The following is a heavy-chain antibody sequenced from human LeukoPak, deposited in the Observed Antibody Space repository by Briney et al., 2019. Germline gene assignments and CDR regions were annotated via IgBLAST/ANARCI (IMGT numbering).Heavy chain of an antibody. CDR1: GGTFSCYA. V-gene: IGHV1-69*05. Sequence: SVKVSCKASGGTFSCYAISWVRQAPGQGLEWMGGIIPIFGTANYAQKFQGRVTITTDESTSTAYMELSSLRSEDTAVYYCARGVVVRNPQCPAAINLSSCYYYYMDVWGKGTTVTVSS. CDR2: IIPIFGTA. J-gene: IGHJ6*03. D-gene: IGHD2-2*02. CDR3: ARGVVVRNPQCPAAINLSSCYYYYMDV.